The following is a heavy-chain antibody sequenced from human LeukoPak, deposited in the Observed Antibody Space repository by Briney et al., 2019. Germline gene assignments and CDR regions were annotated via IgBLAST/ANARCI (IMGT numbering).Heavy chain of an antibody. Sequence: PSETLSLTCAVSGYSISSGYYWIWIRQPPGKGLEWIGSLYHSDSIYYNPSLESRVTMSVDTSKNQFSLQLSFVTAADTAVYYCARQHDSYHYXYVDVWGTGTTVTVSS. CDR1: GYSISSGYY. J-gene: IGHJ6*03. V-gene: IGHV4-38-2*01. CDR3: ARQHDSYHYXYVDV. D-gene: IGHD6-13*01. CDR2: LYHSDSI.